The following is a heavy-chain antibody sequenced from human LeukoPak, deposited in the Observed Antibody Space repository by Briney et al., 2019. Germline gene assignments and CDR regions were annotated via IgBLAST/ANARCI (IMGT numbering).Heavy chain of an antibody. J-gene: IGHJ4*02. CDR2: ISGSGGST. Sequence: GGSLRLSCAASGFIFSNYAMTWVRQAPGKGLEWVSAISGSGGSTYYADSVKGRFTISRDNSKNTLYLQMNSLRAEDTAVYYCAKDTDYYYDSSGYSDYWGQGTLVTVSS. V-gene: IGHV3-23*01. D-gene: IGHD3-22*01. CDR3: AKDTDYYYDSSGYSDY. CDR1: GFIFSNYA.